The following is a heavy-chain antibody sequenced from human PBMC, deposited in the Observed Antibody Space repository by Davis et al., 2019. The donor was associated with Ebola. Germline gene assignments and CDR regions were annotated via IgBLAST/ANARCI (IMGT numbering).Heavy chain of an antibody. Sequence: GSLRLSCTVSGGSISSSYWSWIRQLPGKGLEWLGYIYYSGSTNYNPSLKSRVTISVDTSKNQFSLKLSSVTAADTAVYYCARIDLWSGSGFDPWGQGTLVTVSS. CDR1: GGSISSSY. CDR2: IYYSGST. D-gene: IGHD3-3*01. J-gene: IGHJ5*02. CDR3: ARIDLWSGSGFDP. V-gene: IGHV4-59*01.